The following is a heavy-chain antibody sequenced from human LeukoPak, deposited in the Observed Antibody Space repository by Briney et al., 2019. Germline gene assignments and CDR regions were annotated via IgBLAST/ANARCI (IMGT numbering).Heavy chain of an antibody. CDR2: INPNSGGT. CDR1: GYTFTDYY. Sequence: ASVTVSCKASGYTFTDYYMHWVRQAPGQGLEWMGWINPNSGGTNYAQKFQGRVTMTSDTSISTAYMELRRLRSADTAVYYCAAHRKYSISHLQGRTDYWGQGTLVNVSS. D-gene: IGHD6-6*01. J-gene: IGHJ4*02. V-gene: IGHV1-2*02. CDR3: AAHRKYSISHLQGRTDY.